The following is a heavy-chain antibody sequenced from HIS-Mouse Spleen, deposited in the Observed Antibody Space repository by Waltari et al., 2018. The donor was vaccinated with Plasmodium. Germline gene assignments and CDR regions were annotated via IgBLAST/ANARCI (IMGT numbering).Heavy chain of an antibody. CDR3: ARDRITGTSYVDY. CDR2: INYSGST. Sequence: QLQLQESGPGLVKPSETLSLTCTVSGGSISSSGYYWGWIRQPPGKGLEGIGRINYSGSTHYNPSPKSRVTISVDTSKNQFSLKLSSVTAADTAVYYCARDRITGTSYVDYWGQGTLVTVSS. J-gene: IGHJ4*02. V-gene: IGHV4-39*07. CDR1: GGSISSSGYY. D-gene: IGHD1-7*01.